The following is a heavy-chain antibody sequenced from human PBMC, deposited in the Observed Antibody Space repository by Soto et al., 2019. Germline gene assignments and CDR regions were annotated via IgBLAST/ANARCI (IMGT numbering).Heavy chain of an antibody. CDR2: IIPIFGTA. J-gene: IGHJ6*02. CDR1: GGTFSSHA. Sequence: ASVKVSCKASGGTFSSHAISWVRQAPGQGLEWMGGIIPIFGTANYAQKFQGRVTITADESTSTAYMELSSLRSEDTAVYYCARDLRQLVRTGYGMDVWGQGTTVTVSS. D-gene: IGHD6-6*01. V-gene: IGHV1-69*13. CDR3: ARDLRQLVRTGYGMDV.